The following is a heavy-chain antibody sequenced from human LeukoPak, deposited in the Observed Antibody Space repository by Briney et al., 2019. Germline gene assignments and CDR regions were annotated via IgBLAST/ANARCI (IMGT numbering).Heavy chain of an antibody. CDR1: DGSIRSSSDY. J-gene: IGHJ3*02. CDR3: ARHPRSGYNYGFVGFDI. D-gene: IGHD5-18*01. Sequence: SETLSLTCTVSDGSIRSSSDYGGWIRQPPGKGLEWLGSISYSGSTYSNPSLKSRVTICVDTSKYQFSLNLISVTAADTALYYCARHPRSGYNYGFVGFDIWGQGTMVTVSS. CDR2: ISYSGST. V-gene: IGHV4-39*01.